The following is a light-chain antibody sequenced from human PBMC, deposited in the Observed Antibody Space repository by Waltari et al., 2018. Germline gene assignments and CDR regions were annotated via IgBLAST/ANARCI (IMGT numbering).Light chain of an antibody. CDR3: CSYTSIGPVL. J-gene: IGLJ2*01. Sequence: QSALTQPASVSGSPGQSIAISCIGTSSDVGANNFLSWYQQHPGRAPKLMIHEVTKRPSGVSTRFSGSKSGNTASLTISRLQAEDEADYYCCSYTSIGPVLIGGGTKVTVL. CDR2: EVT. V-gene: IGLV2-23*02. CDR1: SSDVGANNF.